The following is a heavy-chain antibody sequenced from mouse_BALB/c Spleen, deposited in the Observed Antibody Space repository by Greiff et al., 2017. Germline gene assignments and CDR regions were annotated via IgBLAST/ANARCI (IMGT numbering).Heavy chain of an antibody. CDR2: ISSGGST. J-gene: IGHJ3*01. CDR3: ARGYDYDASWFAY. V-gene: IGHV5-6-5*01. D-gene: IGHD2-4*01. CDR1: GFTFSSYA. Sequence: DVMLVESGGGLVKPGGSLKLSCAASGFTFSSYAMSWVRQTPEKRLEWVASISSGGSTYYPDSVKGRFTISRDNARNILYLQMSSLRSEDTAMYYCARGYDYDASWFAYWGQGTLVTVSA.